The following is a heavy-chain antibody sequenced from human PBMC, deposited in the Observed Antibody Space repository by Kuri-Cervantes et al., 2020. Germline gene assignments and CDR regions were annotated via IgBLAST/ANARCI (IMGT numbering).Heavy chain of an antibody. V-gene: IGHV2-70*12. CDR2: IDWDDDK. CDR1: GFSLSTSGMC. Sequence: SGPTLVKPTQTLTLTCTFSGFSLSTSGMCVSWVRQPPGKALEWLALIDWDDDKYYSTSLKSRLTITKDTSKNQVVLTMTNMDPVDTATYYCAHRGPENTQTYGGYDSSGYYPLRFDYWGQGTLVTVSS. CDR3: AHRGPENTQTYGGYDSSGYYPLRFDY. D-gene: IGHD3-22*01. J-gene: IGHJ4*02.